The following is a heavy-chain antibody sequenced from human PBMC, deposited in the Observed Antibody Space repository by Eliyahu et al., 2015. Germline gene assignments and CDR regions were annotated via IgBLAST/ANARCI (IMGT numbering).Heavy chain of an antibody. V-gene: IGHV3-23*01. CDR3: AKDHSGSYPYYFDY. J-gene: IGHJ4*02. Sequence: KGRFTISRDNSKKTLYLQMSSLRXEDTSVYYCAKDHSGSYPYYFDYWGQGTLVTVSS. D-gene: IGHD1-26*01.